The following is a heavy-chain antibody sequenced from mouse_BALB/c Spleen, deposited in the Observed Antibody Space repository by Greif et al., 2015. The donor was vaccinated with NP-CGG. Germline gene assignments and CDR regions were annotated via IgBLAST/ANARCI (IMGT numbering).Heavy chain of an antibody. J-gene: IGHJ1*01. Sequence: VKLQESGPGLVQPSQSLSITCTVSGFSLTSYGVHWVRQSPGKGPEWLGVIWRGGSTDYNAAFMSRLSITKDNSKSQVFFKMNSLQADDTAIYYCAKNDYYGSSYWYFDVWGAGTTVTVSS. CDR2: IWRGGST. D-gene: IGHD1-1*01. CDR3: AKNDYYGSSYWYFDV. V-gene: IGHV2-5*01. CDR1: GFSLTSYG.